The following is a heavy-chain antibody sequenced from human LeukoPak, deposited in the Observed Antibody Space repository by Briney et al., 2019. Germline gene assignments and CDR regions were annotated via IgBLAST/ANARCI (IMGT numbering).Heavy chain of an antibody. D-gene: IGHD6-19*01. J-gene: IGHJ4*02. Sequence: TGGSLRLSCAASEFTFSSYWMHWVRQAPGKGLVWVSRIKSDGSSTDYADSVKGRFTLSRDNAKNTLYLQMDSLRAEDTAVYYCARSTGWYYFDYWGQGTLVTVSS. CDR1: EFTFSSYW. CDR2: IKSDGSST. V-gene: IGHV3-74*01. CDR3: ARSTGWYYFDY.